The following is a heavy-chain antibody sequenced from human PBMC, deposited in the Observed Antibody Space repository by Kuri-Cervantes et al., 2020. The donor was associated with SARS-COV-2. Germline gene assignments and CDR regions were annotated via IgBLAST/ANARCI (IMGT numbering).Heavy chain of an antibody. V-gene: IGHV3-69-1*02. CDR2: ISSSSTI. J-gene: IGHJ3*02. CDR1: GFTFSDYY. D-gene: IGHD2-2*01. Sequence: LSLTCAASGFTFSDYYMNWVRQAPGKGLEWVSSISSSSTIYYADSVKGRFTISRDNAKNSLYLQMNSLRAEDTAVYYCAREPTSVGRGCSSTSWQKGAFDIWGQGTMVTVSS. CDR3: AREPTSVGRGCSSTSWQKGAFDI.